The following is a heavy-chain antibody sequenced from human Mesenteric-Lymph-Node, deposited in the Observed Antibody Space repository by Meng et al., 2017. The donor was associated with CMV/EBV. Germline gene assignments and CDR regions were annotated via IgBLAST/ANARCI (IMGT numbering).Heavy chain of an antibody. Sequence: GESLKISCAASGFTFSSYWMSWVRQAPGKGLEWVANIKQDGSETNYMGSVKGRFTISRDNAKKSLYLQMISLTAEDTAVYFCARGSGESRPYYHYSYSGMDVWGQGTTVTVSS. CDR2: IKQDGSET. CDR1: GFTFSSYW. J-gene: IGHJ6*02. V-gene: IGHV3-7*01. D-gene: IGHD3-10*01. CDR3: ARGSGESRPYYHYSYSGMDV.